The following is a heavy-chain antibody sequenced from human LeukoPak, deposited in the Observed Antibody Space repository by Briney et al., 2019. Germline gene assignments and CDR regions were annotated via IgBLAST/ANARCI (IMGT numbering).Heavy chain of an antibody. CDR2: IIPIFGTA. Sequence: ASVKVSCKASGGTFSSYAISWVRQAPGQGLEWMGGIIPIFGTANYAQKFQGRVMITTDESTSTAYMELSSLRSEDTAVYYCARGSSGWYSFDYWGQGTLVTVSS. CDR1: GGTFSSYA. CDR3: ARGSSGWYSFDY. D-gene: IGHD6-19*01. V-gene: IGHV1-69*05. J-gene: IGHJ4*02.